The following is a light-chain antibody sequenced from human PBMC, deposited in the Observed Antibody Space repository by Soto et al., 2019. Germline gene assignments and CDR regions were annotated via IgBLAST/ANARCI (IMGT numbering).Light chain of an antibody. CDR1: SSNIGSNT. CDR3: ATWDDSLNVV. V-gene: IGLV1-44*01. J-gene: IGLJ3*02. Sequence: QSVLTQPPSASGTPGQRVSISCPGSSSNIGSNTVSWYQHVPGMAPKLLIYSNDQRPSAVPGRFSGSKSGSSASLAISGLQSEDEADYYCATWDDSLNVVFGGGTKLTVL. CDR2: SND.